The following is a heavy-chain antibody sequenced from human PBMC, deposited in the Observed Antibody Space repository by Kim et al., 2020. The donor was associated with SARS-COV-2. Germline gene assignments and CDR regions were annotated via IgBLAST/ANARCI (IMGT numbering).Heavy chain of an antibody. J-gene: IGHJ4*02. D-gene: IGHD3-22*01. Sequence: DAVKGRFTISRDNSKNTLYLQMNSLRAEDTAVYYCAKDRTPVVVINTLDYWGQGTLVTVSS. V-gene: IGHV3-30*02. CDR3: AKDRTPVVVINTLDY.